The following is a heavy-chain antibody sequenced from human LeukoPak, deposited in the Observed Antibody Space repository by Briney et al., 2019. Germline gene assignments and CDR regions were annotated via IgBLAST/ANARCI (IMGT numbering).Heavy chain of an antibody. D-gene: IGHD3-9*01. V-gene: IGHV4-34*01. Sequence: PSETLSLTCAVYGGSFSGYYWSWIRQAPGKGLEWIGNIYYSGTASYSPSLKSRVTISVDTSKNQFSLRLNSVTAADTAVYYCARRGDILTDYAFDYWGQGTLVTVSS. CDR1: GGSFSGYY. J-gene: IGHJ4*02. CDR3: ARRGDILTDYAFDY. CDR2: IYYSGTA.